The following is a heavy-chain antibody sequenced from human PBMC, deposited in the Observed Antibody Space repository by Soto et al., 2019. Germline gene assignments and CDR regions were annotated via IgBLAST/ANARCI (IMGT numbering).Heavy chain of an antibody. CDR2: INPTVGST. D-gene: IGHD6-25*01. CDR1: GYTFVNYY. J-gene: IGHJ4*02. CDR3: ARNAASGLDY. Sequence: QVQLVQSEAEVKKPGASVKLSCKASGYTFVNYYVHWVRQAPGQGLEWMGFINPTVGSTSYAQKFPGRLTMTRDTSTSTGYMELSSLRAEDTALYYCARNAASGLDYWGQGTLVTVSS. V-gene: IGHV1-46*01.